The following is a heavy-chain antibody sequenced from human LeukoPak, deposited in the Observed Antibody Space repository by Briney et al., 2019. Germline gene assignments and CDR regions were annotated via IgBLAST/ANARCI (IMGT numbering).Heavy chain of an antibody. CDR3: ARGASGVQLWFFYP. CDR2: IKQDGSEK. CDR1: GFTFSSYW. Sequence: GGSLRLYCAASGFTFSSYWMSWVRQPPGKGLEWVANIKQDGSEKYYVDSVKGRFTISRDNAKNSLYLQMNSLRAEDTAVYYCARGASGVQLWFFYPCGEGSLVTVSS. V-gene: IGHV3-7*01. J-gene: IGHJ5*02. D-gene: IGHD5-18*01.